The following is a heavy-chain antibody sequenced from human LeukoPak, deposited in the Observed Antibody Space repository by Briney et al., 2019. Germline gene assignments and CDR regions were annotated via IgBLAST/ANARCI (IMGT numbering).Heavy chain of an antibody. V-gene: IGHV3-30*18. CDR1: GFTFSSYG. CDR2: ISYDGSNK. CDR3: AKTGERDY. J-gene: IGHJ4*02. Sequence: GGSLRLSCAASGFTFSSYGMHWVRQAPGKGLEWVAVISYDGSNKYYADSVKGRFTISRDNSKNTLYLQMNSLRAEDTAVYYCAKTGERDYWGRGTLVTVSS. D-gene: IGHD7-27*01.